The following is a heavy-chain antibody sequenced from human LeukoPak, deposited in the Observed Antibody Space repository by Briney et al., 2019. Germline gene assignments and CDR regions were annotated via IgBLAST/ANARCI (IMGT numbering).Heavy chain of an antibody. CDR1: GLSLSTSGVG. Sequence: SGPTLVNPTQTLTLTCTFSGLSLSTSGVGVGWIRQPPGRALEWLALIYWDDDKRYSPSLKSRLTLTKDTSKNQVVLTMTNMDPVDTATYYCAHRGSHDWFDPWGQGTLVTVSS. D-gene: IGHD3-10*01. J-gene: IGHJ5*02. CDR2: IYWDDDK. V-gene: IGHV2-5*02. CDR3: AHRGSHDWFDP.